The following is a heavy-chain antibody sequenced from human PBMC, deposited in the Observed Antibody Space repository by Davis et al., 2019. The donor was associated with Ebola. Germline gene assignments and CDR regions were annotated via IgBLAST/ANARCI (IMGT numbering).Heavy chain of an antibody. D-gene: IGHD2-2*01. V-gene: IGHV5-51*01. CDR2: IFPDDSDA. CDR3: ARQGTTSWDS. J-gene: IGHJ4*02. Sequence: KVSCKASGYTFTRYWIVWVRQMPGKGLEWMGFIFPDDSDATYSPSFQGQVTFSVDKSIRTAYLHWNSLKASDTATYYCARQGTTSWDSWGQGTLVTVSS. CDR1: GYTFTRYW.